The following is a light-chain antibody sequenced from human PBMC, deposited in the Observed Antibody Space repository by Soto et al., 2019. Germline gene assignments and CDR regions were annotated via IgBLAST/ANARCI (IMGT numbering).Light chain of an antibody. J-gene: IGLJ3*02. Sequence: QPVLTQPASVSGSPGQSITISCTGTSSDVGNYNLVSWFQHHPGKAPKLIIYEVNKRPSGVSNRFSGSKSGNTASLTISGLQAEDEADYYCCSYAGTSTVFGGGTKLTVL. V-gene: IGLV2-23*02. CDR3: CSYAGTSTV. CDR2: EVN. CDR1: SSDVGNYNL.